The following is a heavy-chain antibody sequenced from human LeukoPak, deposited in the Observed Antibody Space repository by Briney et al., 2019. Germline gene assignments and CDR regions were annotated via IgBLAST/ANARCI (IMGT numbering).Heavy chain of an antibody. CDR1: GFTFSDYH. CDR3: ARGGADSAYYYFDY. Sequence: KPGGSLRLSCVASGFTFSDYHINWVRQAPGKGLEWVSSISSSSTHIYYADSVKGRFTISRDNAKNSLYLQMNSLRAEDTAVYYCARGGADSAYYYFDYWGQGTLVTVSS. J-gene: IGHJ4*02. D-gene: IGHD3-22*01. V-gene: IGHV3-21*01. CDR2: ISSSSTHI.